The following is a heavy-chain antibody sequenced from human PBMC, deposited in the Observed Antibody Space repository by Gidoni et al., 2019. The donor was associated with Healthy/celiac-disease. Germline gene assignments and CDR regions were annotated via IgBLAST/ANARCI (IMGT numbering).Heavy chain of an antibody. CDR2: SRWDGGSP. V-gene: IGHV3-43*01. CDR3: AKEALERWGACDI. CDR1: GFTFDDYT. Sequence: EVQLVESGGVVVQPGGSMRLSSEASGFTFDDYTMNYVRQAPGKGLGCVSLSRWDGGSPYYADSVKGRFTISRDNSKNSLYLQMNSLRTEDTALYYCAKEALERWGACDIWGQGTMVTFSS. D-gene: IGHD1-1*01. J-gene: IGHJ3*02.